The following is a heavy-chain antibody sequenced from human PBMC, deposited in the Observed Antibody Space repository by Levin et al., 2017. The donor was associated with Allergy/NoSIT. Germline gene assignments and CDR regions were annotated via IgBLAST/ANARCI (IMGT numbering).Heavy chain of an antibody. V-gene: IGHV4-59*11. CDR2: IYDTGTT. J-gene: IGHJ6*03. CDR3: ARVRGIYDCSGGSCYSFNKPFGGYYYMDV. Sequence: KASETLSLTCSVSGGSISGHYWGWMRQPPGRGLECLGYIYDTGTTNYNPPLKSRVTISVDTSENQVSLKLKSVTAADTAVYFCARVRGIYDCSGGSCYSFNKPFGGYYYMDVWGKGTTVTVS. D-gene: IGHD2-15*01. CDR1: GGSISGHY.